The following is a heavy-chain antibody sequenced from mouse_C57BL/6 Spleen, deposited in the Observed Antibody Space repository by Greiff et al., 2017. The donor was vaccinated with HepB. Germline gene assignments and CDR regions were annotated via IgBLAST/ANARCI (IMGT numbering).Heavy chain of an antibody. CDR2: INPSTGGT. J-gene: IGHJ4*01. D-gene: IGHD1-1*01. CDR3: ARWGYGSSPLYAMDY. Sequence: VQLQQSGPELVKPGASVKISCKASGYSFTGYYMNWVKQSPEKSLEWIGEINPSTGGTTYNQKFKAKATLTVDKSSSTASMQLKSLTSEDSAVYYCARWGYGSSPLYAMDYWGQGTSVTVSS. V-gene: IGHV1-42*01. CDR1: GYSFTGYY.